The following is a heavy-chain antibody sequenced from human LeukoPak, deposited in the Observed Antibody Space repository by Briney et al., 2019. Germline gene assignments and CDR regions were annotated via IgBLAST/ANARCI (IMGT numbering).Heavy chain of an antibody. CDR2: ISSSSSYI. Sequence: PGGSLRLSCAASGFTFSSYSVNWVRQAPGKGLEWVSCISSSSSYIYYADSVKGRFTISRDNAKNSLYLQMNSLRAEDTAVYYCARAHNWNYGTFDYWGQGTLVTVSS. V-gene: IGHV3-21*01. CDR1: GFTFSSYS. D-gene: IGHD1-7*01. J-gene: IGHJ4*02. CDR3: ARAHNWNYGTFDY.